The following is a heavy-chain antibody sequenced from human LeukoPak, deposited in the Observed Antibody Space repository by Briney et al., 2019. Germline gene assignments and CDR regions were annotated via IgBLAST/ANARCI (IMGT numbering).Heavy chain of an antibody. CDR1: GFTFSSYA. CDR2: ISGSGGGT. D-gene: IGHD3-16*01. CDR3: AKDRAVDDYIWGSYTYAFDI. Sequence: GGSLRLSCAASGFTFSSYAMSWVRQAPGKGLEWVSAISGSGGGTYYADSVKGRFTISRDNSKNTLYLQMNSLRAEDTAVYYCAKDRAVDDYIWGSYTYAFDIWGQGTMVTVSS. V-gene: IGHV3-23*01. J-gene: IGHJ3*02.